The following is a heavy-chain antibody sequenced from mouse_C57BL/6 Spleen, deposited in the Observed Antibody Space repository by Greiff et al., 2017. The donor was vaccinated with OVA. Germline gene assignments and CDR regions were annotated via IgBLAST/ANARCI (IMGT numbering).Heavy chain of an antibody. V-gene: IGHV1-55*01. J-gene: IGHJ2*01. CDR3: ARRTPCSSFDY. CDR2: IYPGSGST. CDR1: GYTFTSYS. D-gene: IGHD1-1*01. Sequence: QVQLQQPGAELVKPGASVKMSCTASGYTFTSYSITWVKQRPGQGLEWIGDIYPGSGSTNYNEKFKSKATLTVDTSSSTAYMQLSSRTSEDAAVYYCARRTPCSSFDYWGQGTTLTVSS.